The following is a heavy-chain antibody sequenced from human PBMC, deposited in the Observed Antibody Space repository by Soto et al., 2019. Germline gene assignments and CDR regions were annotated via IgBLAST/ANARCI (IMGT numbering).Heavy chain of an antibody. Sequence: QVRLVQSGAEVKKPGASVKVSCKASGYTFTGYYMHWVRQAPGQGLEWMGWINPNSGGTNYAQKFQGRVTMTMDTSISTAYMELSRVRTDDTAVYYCASAWVYCSGGSCFPYYYYGMDVWGQGTTVTVSS. CDR1: GYTFTGYY. V-gene: IGHV1-2*02. D-gene: IGHD2-15*01. J-gene: IGHJ6*02. CDR3: ASAWVYCSGGSCFPYYYYGMDV. CDR2: INPNSGGT.